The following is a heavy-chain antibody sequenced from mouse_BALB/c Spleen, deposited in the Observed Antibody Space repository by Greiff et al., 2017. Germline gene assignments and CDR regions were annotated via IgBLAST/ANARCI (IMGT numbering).Heavy chain of an antibody. Sequence: QVQLQQSGAELARPGASVKLSCKASGYTFTSYWMQWVKQRPGRGLEWIGAIYPGDGDTRYTQKFKGKATLTADKSSSTAYMQLSSLASEDSAVYYCARDGSYYRYDGAMDYWGQGTSVTVSS. V-gene: IGHV1-87*01. CDR1: GYTFTSYW. CDR2: IYPGDGDT. D-gene: IGHD2-14*01. CDR3: ARDGSYYRYDGAMDY. J-gene: IGHJ4*01.